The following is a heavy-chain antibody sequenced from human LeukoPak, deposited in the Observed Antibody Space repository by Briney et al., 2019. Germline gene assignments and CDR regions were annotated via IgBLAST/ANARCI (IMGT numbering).Heavy chain of an antibody. CDR3: ARDLHYSNYLTSWYFDL. D-gene: IGHD4-11*01. Sequence: SETLSLTCTVSGVSISSDDYYWSWIRQPPGKGLEWIGYIYYSGSTYYNPSLKSRVTISVDTSKNQFSLKLSSVTAADTAVYYCARDLHYSNYLTSWYFDLWGRGTLVTVSS. V-gene: IGHV4-30-4*01. CDR2: IYYSGST. CDR1: GVSISSDDYY. J-gene: IGHJ2*01.